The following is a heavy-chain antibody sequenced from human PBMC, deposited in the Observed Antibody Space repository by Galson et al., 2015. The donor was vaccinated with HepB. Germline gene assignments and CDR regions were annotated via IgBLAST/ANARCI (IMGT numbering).Heavy chain of an antibody. CDR3: ASPYSAWPTNYYYYMDV. V-gene: IGHV1-69*01. Sequence: VKVSCKASGGTFSSYAISWVRQAPGQGLEWMGGIIPIFGTANYAQKFQGRVTITADESTSTAYVELSSLRSEDTAVYYCASPYSAWPTNYYYYMDVWGKGTTVTVSS. D-gene: IGHD2-21*01. CDR2: IIPIFGTA. J-gene: IGHJ6*03. CDR1: GGTFSSYA.